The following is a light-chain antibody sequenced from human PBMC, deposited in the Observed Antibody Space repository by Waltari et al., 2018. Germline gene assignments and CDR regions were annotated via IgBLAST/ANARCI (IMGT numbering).Light chain of an antibody. J-gene: IGKJ1*01. V-gene: IGKV3-20*01. CDR3: QHYLRLPVT. CDR2: GAS. CDR1: QSVSRA. Sequence: EIVLTQYPGTLSLSLGDRATVSCRISQSVSRALAWYQQKPGQAPRLLIYGASASATGIPDRFSGSGSGTDFSLTISRLGPDDFAVYYCQHYLRLPVTFGQGTTVEI.